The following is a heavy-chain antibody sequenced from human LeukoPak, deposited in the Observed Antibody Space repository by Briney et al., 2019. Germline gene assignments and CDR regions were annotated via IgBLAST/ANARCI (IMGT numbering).Heavy chain of an antibody. CDR3: ARLSLGMSSSSVDY. V-gene: IGHV1-69*02. D-gene: IGHD6-6*01. Sequence: IIPILGIANYAQKFQGRVTITADKSTSTAYMELSSLRSEDTAVYYCARLSLGMSSSSVDYWGQGTLVTVSS. CDR2: IIPILGIA. J-gene: IGHJ4*02.